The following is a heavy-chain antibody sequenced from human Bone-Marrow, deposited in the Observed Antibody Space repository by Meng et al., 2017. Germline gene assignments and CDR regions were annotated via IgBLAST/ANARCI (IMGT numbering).Heavy chain of an antibody. CDR3: VKEWELGSFDY. V-gene: IGHV1-18*01. Sequence: QVQLVQSGARVKKPRASLNVSCNAPGYTVTSHGISWVRPDPGQGLEWMGWISAYNGNTNYAQKLQGRVTMTTDISTSTAYMELRSLRSDDTAVYYCVKEWELGSFDYWGQGTLVTVSS. CDR2: ISAYNGNT. D-gene: IGHD1-26*01. J-gene: IGHJ4*02. CDR1: GYTVTSHG.